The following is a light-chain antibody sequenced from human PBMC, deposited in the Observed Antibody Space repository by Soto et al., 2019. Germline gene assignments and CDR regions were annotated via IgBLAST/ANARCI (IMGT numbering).Light chain of an antibody. J-gene: IGLJ1*01. CDR2: SNN. CDR3: AAWDDSLSGYV. CDR1: SSNIGGNT. V-gene: IGLV1-44*01. Sequence: SVLTQPPSASGTPGQRVTISCSGSSSNIGGNTVNWFQQLPGTAPKLLTYSNNQRPSGVPDRFSGSKSGTSASLAISGLQSEDEADYYCAAWDDSLSGYVFGTGTKLTVL.